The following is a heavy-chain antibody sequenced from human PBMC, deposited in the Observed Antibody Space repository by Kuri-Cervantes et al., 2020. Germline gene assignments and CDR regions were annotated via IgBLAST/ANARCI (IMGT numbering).Heavy chain of an antibody. V-gene: IGHV1-3*02. Sequence: ASVKVSCKASGYTFTSYAMHWVRQDPGQRLEWMGWSNAGNGNTKYSQEFQGRVTMTTDTSTSTAYMELRSPRSDDTAVYYCSSDGKGPGEDSIAATAPIDYWGQGTLVTVSS. J-gene: IGHJ4*02. CDR3: SSDGKGPGEDSIAATAPIDY. CDR2: SNAGNGNT. D-gene: IGHD6-13*01. CDR1: GYTFTSYA.